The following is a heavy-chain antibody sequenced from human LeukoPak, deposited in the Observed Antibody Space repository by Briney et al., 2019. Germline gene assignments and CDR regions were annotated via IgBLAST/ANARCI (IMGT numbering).Heavy chain of an antibody. CDR3: ARDRGRVAGEYFDY. D-gene: IGHD6-19*01. V-gene: IGHV3-7*05. CDR2: IKQDGSEK. CDR1: GFTFSTFW. J-gene: IGHJ4*02. Sequence: AGGSLRLSCAASGFTFSTFWMSWVRQAPGKGLEWVANIKQDGSEKYYVDSVKGRFTISRDNAKSSLYLQMNSLRAEDTAVYYCARDRGRVAGEYFDYWGQGTLVTVSS.